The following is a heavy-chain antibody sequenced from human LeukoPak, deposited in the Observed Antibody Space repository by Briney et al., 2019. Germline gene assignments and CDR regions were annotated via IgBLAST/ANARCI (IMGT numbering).Heavy chain of an antibody. CDR3: VRGWYLEN. J-gene: IGHJ4*02. CDR2: ISYDGSNK. V-gene: IGHV3-30*03. Sequence: GSLRLSCAASGFTFSYYGMHWVRQAPGKGLEWVAVISYDGSNKYYADSVKGRFTISRDNSKNTLYLQMNSLRAEDTAVYYAVRGWYLENWGQGTLVTVSS. CDR1: GFTFSYYG.